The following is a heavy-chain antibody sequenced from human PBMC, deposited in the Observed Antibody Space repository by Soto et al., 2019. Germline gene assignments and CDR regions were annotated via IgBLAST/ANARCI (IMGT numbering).Heavy chain of an antibody. CDR1: GFTFNSFG. Sequence: QVQLVESGGGVVQPGTSLRLSCEASGFTFNSFGMHWVRQAPGKGLEWVAMIWHDGTNRYYLDSVKGRFTISRDNSNDTLYLQMNNLRAEDTAVYYCARTGLQIVQATSYYYGLDVWGQGTTVTVSS. J-gene: IGHJ6*02. CDR2: IWHDGTNR. V-gene: IGHV3-33*01. CDR3: ARTGLQIVQATSYYYGLDV. D-gene: IGHD2-8*01.